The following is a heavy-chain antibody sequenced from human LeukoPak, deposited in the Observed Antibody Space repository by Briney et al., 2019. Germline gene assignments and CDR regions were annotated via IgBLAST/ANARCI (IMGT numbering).Heavy chain of an antibody. V-gene: IGHV3-48*01. CDR2: ISSSSSTI. CDR3: ARVFDFSFPSYGMDV. J-gene: IGHJ6*02. Sequence: GGSLRLSCAASGFTFSRYSMNWVRQAPGKGLEWVSYISSSSSTIYYADSVKGRFTISRDNAKNSLYLQMNSLRAEDTAVYYCARVFDFSFPSYGMDVWGQGTTVTVSS. D-gene: IGHD3-9*01. CDR1: GFTFSRYS.